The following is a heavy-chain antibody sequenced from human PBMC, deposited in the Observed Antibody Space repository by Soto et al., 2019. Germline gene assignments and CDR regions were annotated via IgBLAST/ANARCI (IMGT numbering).Heavy chain of an antibody. V-gene: IGHV1-69*13. CDR3: ARTPPMDSGDKYYFDF. CDR2: IIPFFGTA. CDR1: GGTFSTFG. D-gene: IGHD3-16*01. Sequence: GVSVKVSCKASGGTFSTFGISWVRQAPGQGLEWMGGIIPFFGTANYAQKFQDRVTITADESTSTVYMDLRSLRSEDTAIYYCARTPPMDSGDKYYFDFWGQGALVTVSS. J-gene: IGHJ4*02.